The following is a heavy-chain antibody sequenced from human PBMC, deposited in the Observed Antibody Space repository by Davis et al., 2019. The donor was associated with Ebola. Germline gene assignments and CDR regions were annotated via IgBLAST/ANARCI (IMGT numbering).Heavy chain of an antibody. CDR1: GDSISESTFY. J-gene: IGHJ4*02. CDR2: IYYTGTT. CDR3: VRQGDLG. Sequence: SETLSLTCTVSGDSISESTFYWGWIRQPPGKGLEWIGSIYYTGTTYYNPSLEIRVTMSVDTSKNHFSLRLSSVTAADTAVYYCVRQGDLGWGQGTLVTVSS. D-gene: IGHD7-27*01. V-gene: IGHV4-39*01.